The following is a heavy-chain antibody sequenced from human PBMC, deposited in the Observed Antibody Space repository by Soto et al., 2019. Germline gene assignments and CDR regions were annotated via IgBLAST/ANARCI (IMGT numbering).Heavy chain of an antibody. CDR2: VFYGGNT. CDR1: DGSISSSNYY. CDR3: ARAQGAARQVGGNWFDP. J-gene: IGHJ5*02. Sequence: PSETLSLTCTVSDGSISSSNYYWDWLRQPPGKGLEWIGSVFYGGNTYYNPSLKSRISMSVDTSKNQFSLKLSSVTAADTAVYYCARAQGAARQVGGNWFDPWGQGTLVTVSS. V-gene: IGHV4-39*01. D-gene: IGHD6-6*01.